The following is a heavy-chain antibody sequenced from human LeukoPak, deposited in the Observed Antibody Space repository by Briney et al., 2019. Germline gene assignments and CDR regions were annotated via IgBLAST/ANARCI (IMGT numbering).Heavy chain of an antibody. J-gene: IGHJ4*02. V-gene: IGHV1-69*04. CDR2: IIPILGIA. D-gene: IGHD4-17*01. CDR3: ARDGLGTVATFLERWHY. Sequence: SVKVSCKASGGTFSSYAISWVRQAPGQGLEWMGRIIPILGIANYAQKFQGRVTITADKSTSTAYMELSSLRSEDTAVYYCARDGLGTVATFLERWHYWGQGTLVAVSS. CDR1: GGTFSSYA.